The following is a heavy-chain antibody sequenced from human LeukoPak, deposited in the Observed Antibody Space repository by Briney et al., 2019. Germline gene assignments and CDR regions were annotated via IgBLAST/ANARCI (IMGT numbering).Heavy chain of an antibody. CDR2: INPSGGST. Sequence: ASVKVSCKASGYTFTSYYMHWVRQAPGQGLEWMGIINPSGGSTSYAQKFQGRVTMTRDTSTSTVYMELSSLRSEDTAVYYCARHSQEILLWFGELTYYYYYYYMDVWGKGTTVTISS. V-gene: IGHV1-46*01. CDR3: ARHSQEILLWFGELTYYYYYYYMDV. D-gene: IGHD3-10*01. CDR1: GYTFTSYY. J-gene: IGHJ6*03.